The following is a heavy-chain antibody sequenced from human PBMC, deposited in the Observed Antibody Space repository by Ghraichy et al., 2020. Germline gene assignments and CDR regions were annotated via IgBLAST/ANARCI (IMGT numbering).Heavy chain of an antibody. J-gene: IGHJ4*02. V-gene: IGHV3-23*01. CDR1: GFTFSKNA. CDR3: AKSPWGSYYDRFDY. D-gene: IGHD1-26*01. Sequence: GSLNISCAASGFTFSKNAMSWVRQAPGKGLEWVSVISGSGGSTYYADSVKGRFTISRDNSKNTLYLQMNSLRAEDTAVYYCAKSPWGSYYDRFDYWGQGTLVTVSS. CDR2: ISGSGGST.